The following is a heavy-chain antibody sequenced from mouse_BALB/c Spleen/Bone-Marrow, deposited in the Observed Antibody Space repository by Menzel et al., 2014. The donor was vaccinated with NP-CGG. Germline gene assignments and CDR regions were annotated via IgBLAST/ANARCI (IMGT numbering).Heavy chain of an antibody. D-gene: IGHD3-2*01. CDR3: ARSGDSSGYGFAY. J-gene: IGHJ3*01. CDR2: IYPGDGST. CDR1: GYTFTSYD. Sequence: VPLQQSGPELVKPGALVKISCKASGYTFTSYDINWVKQRPGQGLEWIGWIYPGDGSTKSNEKFKGKATLTADKSSSTAYMQLSSLTSENSAVYVCARSGDSSGYGFAYWGQGTLVTVS. V-gene: IGHV1S56*01.